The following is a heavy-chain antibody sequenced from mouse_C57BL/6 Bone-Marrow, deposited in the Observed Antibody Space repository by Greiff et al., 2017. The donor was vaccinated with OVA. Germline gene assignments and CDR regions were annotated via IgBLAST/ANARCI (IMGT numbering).Heavy chain of an antibody. J-gene: IGHJ2*01. CDR3: ARSSYYGTFDY. D-gene: IGHD1-1*01. CDR2: IYPGDGDT. Sequence: QVQLQQSGAELVKPGASVKISCKASGYAFSSYWMNWVKQRPGKGLEWIGQIYPGDGDTNYNGKFKGKATLTADKSSSTAYMQLSSLTSEDSAVYFCARSSYYGTFDYWGQGTTLTVSS. V-gene: IGHV1-80*01. CDR1: GYAFSSYW.